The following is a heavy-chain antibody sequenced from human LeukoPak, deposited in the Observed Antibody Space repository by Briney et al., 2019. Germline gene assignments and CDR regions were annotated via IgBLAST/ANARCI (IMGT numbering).Heavy chain of an antibody. D-gene: IGHD1-26*01. J-gene: IGHJ4*02. CDR2: IDNNGIT. V-gene: IGHV4-59*04. Sequence: SETLSLTCTVSGGSISGYYWSWIRQSPGKGLEWIGEIDNNGITNYNPSLKSRVTMSVDTTRKRFSLRLTSESAADTGVYYCARGGGGAKAFYFDYWGQGSLVTVSS. CDR1: GGSISGYY. CDR3: ARGGGGAKAFYFDY.